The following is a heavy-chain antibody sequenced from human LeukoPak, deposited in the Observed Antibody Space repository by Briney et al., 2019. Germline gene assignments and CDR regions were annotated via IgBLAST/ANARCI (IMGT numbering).Heavy chain of an antibody. J-gene: IGHJ3*02. D-gene: IGHD3-10*01. V-gene: IGHV3-30*04. CDR3: ARPLWFGESGGFDI. CDR1: GFTFSSYA. CDR2: ISYDGSNK. Sequence: HTGGSLRLSCAASGFTFSSYAMHWVRQAPGKGLEWVAVISYDGSNKYYADSVKGRFTISRDNSKNTLYLQMNSLRAEDTAVYYCARPLWFGESGGFDIWGQGTMVTVSS.